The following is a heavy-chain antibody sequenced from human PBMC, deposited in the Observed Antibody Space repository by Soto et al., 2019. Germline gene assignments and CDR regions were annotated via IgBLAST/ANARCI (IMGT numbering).Heavy chain of an antibody. D-gene: IGHD2-15*01. CDR2: IWYDGSNK. J-gene: IGHJ3*02. CDR1: GFTFSSYG. Sequence: QVQLVESGGGVVQPGRSLRLSCAASGFTFSSYGMHWVRQAPGKGLEWVAVIWYDGSNKYYADSVKGRFTISRDNSKNTLYLQMNSLRAEDKAVYYCARGGYCRGGSCYEVGAFDIWGQGTMVTVSS. CDR3: ARGGYCRGGSCYEVGAFDI. V-gene: IGHV3-33*01.